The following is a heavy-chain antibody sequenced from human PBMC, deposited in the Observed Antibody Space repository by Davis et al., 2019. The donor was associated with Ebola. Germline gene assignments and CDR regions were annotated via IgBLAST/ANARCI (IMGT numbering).Heavy chain of an antibody. CDR3: ARGGSGSYVLQH. J-gene: IGHJ1*01. V-gene: IGHV1-3*01. CDR1: GYTFTSYA. Sequence: AASVKVSCKASGYTFTSYAISWVRQAPGQRLEWMGWINAGNGNTKYSQKFQGRVTITRDTSASTAYMELSSLRSEDTAVYYCARGGSGSYVLQHWGQGTLVTVSS. CDR2: INAGNGNT. D-gene: IGHD1-26*01.